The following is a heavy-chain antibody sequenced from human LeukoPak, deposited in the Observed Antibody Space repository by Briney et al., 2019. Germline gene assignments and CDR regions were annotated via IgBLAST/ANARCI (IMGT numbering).Heavy chain of an antibody. CDR2: ISYDGSNK. CDR1: GLTFSSYA. Sequence: GRSLRLSCAASGLTFSSYAMHCVRQAPGKGLEWAAVISYDGSNKYYADSVKGRFTIPRDNSKNTLYLQMNSLRAEDTAVYYCARVGKVITSDAFDIWGQGTMVTVSS. D-gene: IGHD3-22*01. J-gene: IGHJ3*02. V-gene: IGHV3-30*04. CDR3: ARVGKVITSDAFDI.